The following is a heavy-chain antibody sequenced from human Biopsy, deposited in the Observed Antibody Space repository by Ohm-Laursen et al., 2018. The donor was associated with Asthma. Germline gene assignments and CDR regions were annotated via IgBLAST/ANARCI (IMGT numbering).Heavy chain of an antibody. Sequence: ASVKVSCKTSGYTFINYAIHWVRQAPGHSLEWMGWINAANGNTKYSQKFQGRLTISRDTSASTAYMDLSSLRSEDTAMYYCARTYYDFLTGQVNDAFALWGQGTMVTVSS. CDR3: ARTYYDFLTGQVNDAFAL. V-gene: IGHV1-3*01. CDR1: GYTFINYA. J-gene: IGHJ3*01. D-gene: IGHD3-9*01. CDR2: INAANGNT.